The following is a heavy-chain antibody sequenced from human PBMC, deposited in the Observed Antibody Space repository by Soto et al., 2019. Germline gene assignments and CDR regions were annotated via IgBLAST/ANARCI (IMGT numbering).Heavy chain of an antibody. CDR1: GDTFTDYY. V-gene: IGHV1-46*01. Sequence: QVQLVQSGAEVKKPGASVKVSCKASGDTFTDYYIHWVRQAPGQGLEWMGTVNPSGGHTTYAQHFLGRITMTRDTSTSTLYMALTSLTSEDTAVYYCARGRHVMVVPAALDYLGRGTLVTFSS. J-gene: IGHJ4*02. CDR3: ARGRHVMVVPAALDY. CDR2: VNPSGGHT. D-gene: IGHD2-21*02.